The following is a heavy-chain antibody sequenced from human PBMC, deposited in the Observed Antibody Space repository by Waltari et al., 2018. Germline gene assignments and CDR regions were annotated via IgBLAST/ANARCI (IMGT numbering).Heavy chain of an antibody. J-gene: IGHJ4*01. CDR3: ARDALAGSYFDY. D-gene: IGHD6-19*01. CDR2: IVPILGLT. CDR1: GGTFASYV. V-gene: IGHV1-69*04. Sequence: QVQLVQSGAEVKKPGSSVKVSCMGSGGTFASYVVNWVRQAPGQGLEWMGRIVPILGLTDYAQKFQGRVTMTADKSTDTAHMELSSLRSEDTALYYCARDALAGSYFDYWGHGTLVTVSS.